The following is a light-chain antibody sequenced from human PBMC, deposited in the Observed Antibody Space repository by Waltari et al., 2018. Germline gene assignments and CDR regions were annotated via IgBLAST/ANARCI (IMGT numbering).Light chain of an antibody. CDR3: QQRSNWPLIT. CDR1: QSVINY. J-gene: IGKJ5*01. CDR2: DAS. V-gene: IGKV3-11*01. Sequence: EIVLTQSPATLSLSPGERATLSCRASQSVINYLAWYQQKPGQAPRLLIYDASNRATDIPARFSGSGSGTDFTLTINSLEPEDFAVYYCQQRSNWPLITFGQGTRLEIK.